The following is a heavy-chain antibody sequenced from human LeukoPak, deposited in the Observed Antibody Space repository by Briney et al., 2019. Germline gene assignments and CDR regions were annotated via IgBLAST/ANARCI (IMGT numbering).Heavy chain of an antibody. CDR1: GFTSSSYA. D-gene: IGHD1-26*01. CDR3: AKDPSQWEPPED. V-gene: IGHV3-23*01. CDR2: ISGSGGST. Sequence: GGSLRLSCAASGFTSSSYAMSWVRQAPGKGLEWVSLISGSGGSTYYADSVKGRFTISRDNSKNTLYLQMNSLRAEDTAVYYCAKDPSQWEPPEDWGQGTLVTVSS. J-gene: IGHJ4*02.